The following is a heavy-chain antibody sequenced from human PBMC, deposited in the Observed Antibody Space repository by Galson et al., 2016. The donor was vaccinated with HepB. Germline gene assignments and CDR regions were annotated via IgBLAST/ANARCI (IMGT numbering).Heavy chain of an antibody. CDR3: SRGSQDDIEVDGDLEQDY. D-gene: IGHD2-15*01. CDR2: IGHDGRNE. Sequence: SLRLSCAASGIAFSGYWMSWVRQAPGKGLEWVAVIGHDGRNEYYADSVKGRFTISRDNSKNTLYVQMNNLRVEDTAVYYCSRGSQDDIEVDGDLEQDYWGQGTLVTVSS. CDR1: GIAFSGYW. J-gene: IGHJ4*02. V-gene: IGHV3-33*08.